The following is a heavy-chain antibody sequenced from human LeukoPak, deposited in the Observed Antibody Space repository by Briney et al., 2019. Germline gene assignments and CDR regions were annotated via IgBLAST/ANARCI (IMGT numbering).Heavy chain of an antibody. CDR3: AAGTHSSSWDPTY. CDR1: GGSISSSSYY. Sequence: PSETLSLTCTVSGGSISSSSYYWGWIRQPPGKGLEWIGSIYYSGSANYNPSLKSRLTISVDTSKNQLSLKLSSVTAADTAVYYCAAGTHSSSWDPTYWGQGTLVTVSS. J-gene: IGHJ4*02. D-gene: IGHD6-13*01. CDR2: IYYSGSA. V-gene: IGHV4-39*07.